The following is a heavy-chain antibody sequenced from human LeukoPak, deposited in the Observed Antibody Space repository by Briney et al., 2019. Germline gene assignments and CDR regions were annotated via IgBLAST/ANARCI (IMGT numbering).Heavy chain of an antibody. V-gene: IGHV3-43D*03. Sequence: GGSLRLSCAASGFTFDDYAMHWVRQAPGKGLEWVSLISWDGGSTYYADSVKGRFTISRDNSKNSLYLQMNSLRAEDTALYYCAKEGDSSGPTSYYFDYWGQGTLVTVSS. CDR3: AKEGDSSGPTSYYFDY. CDR2: ISWDGGST. D-gene: IGHD3-22*01. CDR1: GFTFDDYA. J-gene: IGHJ4*02.